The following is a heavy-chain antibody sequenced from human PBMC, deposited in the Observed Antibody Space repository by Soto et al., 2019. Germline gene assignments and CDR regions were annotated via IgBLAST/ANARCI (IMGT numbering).Heavy chain of an antibody. CDR3: ARGGVGAAGGMDV. V-gene: IGHV1-69*08. Sequence: QVQLVQSGAEVKKPGSSVKVSCKSSGYTFTIYTVTWVRQAPGQGLEWMGRIIPIFTQTNYAQKFQDGVTITADKTTSTVYMELSGLRYEDTPVYYCARGGVGAAGGMDVWGQGTRVTVSS. CDR1: GYTFTIYT. CDR2: IIPIFTQT. D-gene: IGHD1-26*01. J-gene: IGHJ6*01.